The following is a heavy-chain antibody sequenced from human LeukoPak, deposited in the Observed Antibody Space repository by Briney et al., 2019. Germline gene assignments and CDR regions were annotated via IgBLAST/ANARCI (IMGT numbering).Heavy chain of an antibody. J-gene: IGHJ4*02. CDR3: ASTGSTARDY. CDR2: IYYSGST. V-gene: IGHV4-61*01. Sequence: PSETLSLTCTVSGGSVSSGSYYWSWIRQPPGKGLEWIGYIYYSGSTNYNPSLKSRVTISVDTSKNQFSLKLSSVTAADTAVYYCASTGSTARDYWGQGTLVTVSS. D-gene: IGHD3-10*01. CDR1: GGSVSSGSYY.